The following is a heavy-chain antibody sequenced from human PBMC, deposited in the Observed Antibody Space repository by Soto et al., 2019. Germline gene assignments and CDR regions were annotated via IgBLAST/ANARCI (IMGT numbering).Heavy chain of an antibody. CDR2: ISYDGSNK. D-gene: IGHD6-19*01. CDR1: GFTFDDYT. Sequence: GGSLRLSCAASGFTFDDYTMHWVRQAPGKGLEWVAVISYDGSNKYYADSVKGRFTISRDNSKNTLYLQMNSLRAEDTAVYYCAKDKLAVAVAAPFDYWGQGTLVTVSS. J-gene: IGHJ4*02. V-gene: IGHV3-30*18. CDR3: AKDKLAVAVAAPFDY.